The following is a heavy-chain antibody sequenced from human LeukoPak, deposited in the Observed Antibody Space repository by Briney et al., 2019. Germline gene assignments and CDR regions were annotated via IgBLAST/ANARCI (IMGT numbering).Heavy chain of an antibody. J-gene: IGHJ4*02. V-gene: IGHV4-59*01. CDR1: GGSISSYY. CDR3: ARYWGRYEGYYFDY. CDR2: IYYSRST. D-gene: IGHD3-16*01. Sequence: SETLSLTCAVSGGSISSYYWSCMRQPPGKGLEWVWYIYYSRSTNYNPSLKSRVTISVATSKNQSSLKLSSVTAADTAVYYCARYWGRYEGYYFDYWGQGTLVTVSS.